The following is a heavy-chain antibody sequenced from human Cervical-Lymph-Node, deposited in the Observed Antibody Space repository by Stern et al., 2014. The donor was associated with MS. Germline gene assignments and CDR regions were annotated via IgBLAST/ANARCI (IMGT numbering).Heavy chain of an antibody. CDR1: GYTFTGYY. D-gene: IGHD2-15*01. V-gene: IGHV1-2*06. CDR3: ARSNYCSGGSCYYYYGTDV. Sequence: QVQLMQSGAEVKKPGASVKVSCKASGYTFTGYYMHWVRQAPGQGLEWMGRINPNSGGTNYAQKFQGRVTMTRDTSISTAYMELSRLRSDDTAVYYCARSNYCSGGSCYYYYGTDVWGQGTTVTVSS. J-gene: IGHJ6*02. CDR2: INPNSGGT.